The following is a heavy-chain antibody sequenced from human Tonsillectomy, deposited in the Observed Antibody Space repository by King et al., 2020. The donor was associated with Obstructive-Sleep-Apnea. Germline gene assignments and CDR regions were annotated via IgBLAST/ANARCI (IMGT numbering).Heavy chain of an antibody. D-gene: IGHD1-26*01. CDR2: ISGYNAKT. V-gene: IGHV1-18*01. CDR1: GYIFTSYG. J-gene: IGHJ3*02. CDR3: ARTSGSQAFEI. Sequence: VQLVESGAEVKKPGASVKVSCKTSGYIFTSYGISCVRQAPGQGLEWMGWISGYNAKTHYAQRLQGRVTMTIETSTTTVYMEVRSLISDDTAMYYCARTSGSQAFEIWGQGTMVTVSS.